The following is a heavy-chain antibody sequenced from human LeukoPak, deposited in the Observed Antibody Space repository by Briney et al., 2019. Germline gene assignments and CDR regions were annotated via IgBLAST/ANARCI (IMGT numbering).Heavy chain of an antibody. CDR3: ASAYGSGSYQPNFDY. D-gene: IGHD3-10*01. CDR2: ISGSGGST. Sequence: GRSLRLSCAASGFTFSSYAMSWVRQAPGKGLEWVSAISGSGGSTYYADSVKGRFTISRDNSKNTLYLQMNSLRDEDTAVYYCASAYGSGSYQPNFDYWGQGTLVTVSS. CDR1: GFTFSSYA. V-gene: IGHV3-23*01. J-gene: IGHJ4*02.